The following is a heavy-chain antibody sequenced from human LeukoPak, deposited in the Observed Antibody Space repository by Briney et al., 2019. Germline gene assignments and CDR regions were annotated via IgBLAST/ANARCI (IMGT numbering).Heavy chain of an antibody. CDR1: GFTFSSYA. J-gene: IGHJ4*02. CDR2: ISGSGGST. CDR3: AKAADPYDILTGYYWGPFDY. D-gene: IGHD3-9*01. V-gene: IGHV3-23*01. Sequence: PGVSLRLSCAASGFTFSSYAKSWVRQAPGKGLEWVSAISGSGGSTYYADSVKGRFTISRDNSKNTLYLQMNSLRAEDTAVYYCAKAADPYDILTGYYWGPFDYWGQGTLVTVSS.